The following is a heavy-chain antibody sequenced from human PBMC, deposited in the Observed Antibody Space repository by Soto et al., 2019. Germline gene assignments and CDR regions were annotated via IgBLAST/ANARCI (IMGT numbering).Heavy chain of an antibody. D-gene: IGHD6-6*01. J-gene: IGHJ6*03. CDR3: ARLGIAAPFYYYYYYMDV. V-gene: IGHV1-18*01. CDR1: GYTFTSYG. Sequence: GASVKVSCKASGYTFTSYGISWVRQAPGQGLEWMGWISAYNGNTNYAQKLQGRVTMTTDTSTSTAYMELRSLRSDDTAVYYCARLGIAAPFYYYYYYMDVWGKGTTVTVSS. CDR2: ISAYNGNT.